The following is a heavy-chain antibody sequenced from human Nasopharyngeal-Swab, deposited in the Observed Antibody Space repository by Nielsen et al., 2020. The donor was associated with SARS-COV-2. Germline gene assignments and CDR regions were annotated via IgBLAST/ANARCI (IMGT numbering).Heavy chain of an antibody. D-gene: IGHD2-21*01. CDR3: ARDEDCGGDCYKGEWTLGDY. Sequence: WVRQAPGQGLEWMGGIIPIFGTANYAQKFQGRVTITADESTSTAYMELSSLRSEDTAVYYRARDEDCGGDCYKGEWTLGDYWGQGTLVTVSS. CDR2: IIPIFGTA. J-gene: IGHJ4*02. V-gene: IGHV1-69*01.